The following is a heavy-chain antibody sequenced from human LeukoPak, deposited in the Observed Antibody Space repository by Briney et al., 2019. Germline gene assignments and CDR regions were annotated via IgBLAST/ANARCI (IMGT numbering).Heavy chain of an antibody. J-gene: IGHJ6*02. V-gene: IGHV3-53*05. D-gene: IGHD2-2*01. Sequence: GGSLRLSCAASGFTVSSNYMSWVRQAPGKGLEWVSVIYSGGSTYYADSVQGRFTISRDNSWNTLYLQINSLRPEDTAVYYCVKDRRTEAYGMEVWGQGTTVTVSS. CDR3: VKDRRTEAYGMEV. CDR1: GFTVSSNY. CDR2: IYSGGST.